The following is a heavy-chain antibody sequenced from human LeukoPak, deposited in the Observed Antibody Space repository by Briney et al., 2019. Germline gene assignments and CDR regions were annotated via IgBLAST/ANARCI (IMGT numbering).Heavy chain of an antibody. CDR1: GYTFTGYY. V-gene: IGHV1-2*02. Sequence: GASVKVSCKASGYTFTGYYMHWVRQAPGQGLEWMGWINPNSGGINYAQKFQGRVTMTRDTSISTAYMELSRLRSDDTAVYYCARDGDFWSGPRAFDYWGQGTLVTVSS. D-gene: IGHD3-3*01. J-gene: IGHJ4*02. CDR2: INPNSGGI. CDR3: ARDGDFWSGPRAFDY.